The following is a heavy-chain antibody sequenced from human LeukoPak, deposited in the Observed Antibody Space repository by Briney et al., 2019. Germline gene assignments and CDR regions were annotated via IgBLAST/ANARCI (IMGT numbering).Heavy chain of an antibody. V-gene: IGHV3-15*01. D-gene: IGHD2-2*01. CDR3: AKGPLRGTAAAIDY. CDR1: GFTLNNAW. Sequence: GGSLRLSCAASGFTLNNAWMSWVRQAPGKGLEWLGRIKRETDGGTIDYAAPVKGRFTISRDISTDTLWLQMDSLRTEDTAVYYCAKGPLRGTAAAIDYWGQGTLVTVSS. CDR2: IKRETDGGTI. J-gene: IGHJ4*02.